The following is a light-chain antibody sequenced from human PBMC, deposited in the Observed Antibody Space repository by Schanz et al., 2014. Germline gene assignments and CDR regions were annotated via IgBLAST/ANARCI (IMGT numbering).Light chain of an antibody. J-gene: IGKJ1*01. Sequence: DIQMTQSPSSLSASVGDRVTITCRASQDISNYLAWFQQKPGKVPNLLIYGTSTLQLGVPSRFSGSGSGTDFILTISSLQPEDFAAYYCHQYNSYSPTFGQGTKVEIK. CDR3: HQYNSYSPT. CDR2: GTS. CDR1: QDISNY. V-gene: IGKV1-27*01.